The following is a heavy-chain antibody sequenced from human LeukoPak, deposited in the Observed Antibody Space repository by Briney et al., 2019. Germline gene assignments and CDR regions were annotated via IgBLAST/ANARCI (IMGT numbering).Heavy chain of an antibody. V-gene: IGHV3-7*01. CDR1: GFTFSSYW. CDR2: LRQDGSET. J-gene: IGHJ3*02. Sequence: PGGSLRLSCAASGFTFSSYWMSWVRQAPGKGLEWVANLRQDGSETYYVDSVKGRFTISRDNAKNSLYLQMNSLRAEDTAVYYCARPLGWRDAFDIWSQGTMVTVSS. CDR3: ARPLGWRDAFDI. D-gene: IGHD7-27*01.